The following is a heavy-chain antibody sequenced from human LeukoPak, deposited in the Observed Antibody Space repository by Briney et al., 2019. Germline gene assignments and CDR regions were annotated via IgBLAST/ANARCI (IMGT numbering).Heavy chain of an antibody. V-gene: IGHV3-30-3*01. J-gene: IGHJ4*02. CDR2: ISYDGSNK. CDR1: GFTFSSYA. Sequence: GGSLRLSCAASGFTFSSYAMHWVRQAPGKGLEWVAVISYDGSNKYYADSVKGRFTISRDNSKNTLYLQMNSLRAEDTAVYYCALSRGYDSSGYYFPFDYWGQGTLVTVSS. D-gene: IGHD3-22*01. CDR3: ALSRGYDSSGYYFPFDY.